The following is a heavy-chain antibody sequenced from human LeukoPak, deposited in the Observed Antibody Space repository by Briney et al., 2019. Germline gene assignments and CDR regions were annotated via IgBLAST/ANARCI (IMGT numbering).Heavy chain of an antibody. CDR3: ARDYPRWELLRYMDV. Sequence: SETLSLTCAVYGGSFSGYYWSWIRQPPGKGLEWIGEINHSGSTNYNPSLKSRVTISVDTSKNQFSLKLSSVTAADTAVYYCARDYPRWELLRYMDVWGKGTTVTVSS. V-gene: IGHV4-34*01. CDR1: GGSFSGYY. D-gene: IGHD1-26*01. J-gene: IGHJ6*03. CDR2: INHSGST.